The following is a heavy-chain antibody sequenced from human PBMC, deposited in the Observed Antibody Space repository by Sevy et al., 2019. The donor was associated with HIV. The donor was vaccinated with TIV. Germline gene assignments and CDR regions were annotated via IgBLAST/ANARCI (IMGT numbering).Heavy chain of an antibody. V-gene: IGHV3-21*01. CDR1: GFTFSSYS. J-gene: IGHJ4*02. D-gene: IGHD3-10*01. Sequence: GGSLRLSCAASGFTFSSYSMNWVRQAPGKGLEWVSSISSSSSYIYYADSVKGRFTISGDNAKNSLYLQMNSLRAEDTAVYYCARDTPLTMALGVTFDYWGQGTLVTVSS. CDR3: ARDTPLTMALGVTFDY. CDR2: ISSSSSYI.